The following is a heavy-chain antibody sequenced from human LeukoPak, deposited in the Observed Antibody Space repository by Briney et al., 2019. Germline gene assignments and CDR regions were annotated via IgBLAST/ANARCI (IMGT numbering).Heavy chain of an antibody. J-gene: IGHJ4*02. CDR3: AKDLGYCSSGVCYNALFDY. CDR2: ISHDGSHN. V-gene: IGHV3-30*18. Sequence: GRSLRLSCAASGFSFSSSGMHWVRQAPGKGLGWVAVISHDGSHNLYVDSVKGRFTISRDNSENTLYPQMNSLSAEDAAMYYCAKDLGYCSSGVCYNALFDYWGQGTLVTVSS. D-gene: IGHD2-8*01. CDR1: GFSFSSSG.